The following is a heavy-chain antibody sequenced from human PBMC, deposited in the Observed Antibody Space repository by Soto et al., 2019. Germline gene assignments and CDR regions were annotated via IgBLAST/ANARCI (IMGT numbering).Heavy chain of an antibody. D-gene: IGHD6-19*01. CDR1: GFTFSSYA. Sequence: GGSLRLCCAASGFTFSSYAMSWVRQAPGKGLEWVSAISGSGGSTYYADSVKGRFTISRDNSKNTLYLQMHSLSAEDTAVYYCAKEGAGDYYYYYMDVWGRGTTVTVSS. CDR3: AKEGAGDYYYYYMDV. J-gene: IGHJ6*03. CDR2: ISGSGGST. V-gene: IGHV3-23*01.